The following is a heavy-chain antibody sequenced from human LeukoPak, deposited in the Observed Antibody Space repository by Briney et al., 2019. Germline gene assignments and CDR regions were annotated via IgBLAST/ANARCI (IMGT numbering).Heavy chain of an antibody. J-gene: IGHJ4*02. CDR2: IKQDGSEK. CDR1: GFTFSSYW. V-gene: IGHV3-7*03. Sequence: GSLRLSCAASGFTFSSYWMSWVRQAPGKGLEWVANIKQDGSEKYYVDSVKGRFTISRDNAKNPLYLQMNSLRAEDTAVYYCARDRAVQYNWNDVPGDYWGQGTLVTVSS. D-gene: IGHD1-1*01. CDR3: ARDRAVQYNWNDVPGDY.